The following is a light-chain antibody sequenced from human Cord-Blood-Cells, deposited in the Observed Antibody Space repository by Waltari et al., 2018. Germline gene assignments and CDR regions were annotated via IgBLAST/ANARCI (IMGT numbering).Light chain of an antibody. Sequence: QSALTHLASVSGSPGQSITISCTGTSSDVGSYNLVSWYQQRPGKAPKLMMYEGSNRPSGVSMRFAGSKSGNTASLTISGRQAEDEADYYCCSYAGSARVFGGGTKLTVL. V-gene: IGLV2-23*01. CDR3: CSYAGSARV. CDR1: SSDVGSYNL. J-gene: IGLJ3*02. CDR2: EGS.